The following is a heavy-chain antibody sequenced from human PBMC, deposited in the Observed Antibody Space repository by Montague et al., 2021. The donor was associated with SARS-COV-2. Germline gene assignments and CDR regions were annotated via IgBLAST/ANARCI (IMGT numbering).Heavy chain of an antibody. CDR3: ARAHSGSWAHLDN. CDR1: GGSISSGSYY. D-gene: IGHD5-12*01. Sequence: TLSLTCTVSGGSISSGSYYWSWIRQPAGKGLEWIGRIYTSGTTDYSFSLKSRVTISVDTSKNQFSLKLTSVTAADTAVYYCARAHSGSWAHLDNWGQGGLVTV. J-gene: IGHJ4*02. V-gene: IGHV4-61*02. CDR2: IYTSGTT.